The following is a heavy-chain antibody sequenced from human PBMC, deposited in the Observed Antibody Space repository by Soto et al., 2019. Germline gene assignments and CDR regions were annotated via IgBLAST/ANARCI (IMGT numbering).Heavy chain of an antibody. Sequence: SVKACSKASGVTFSSCAIRWVRHSPGQGLEWMGGIIPIFGTANYAQKFQGRVTITADESTSTAYMELSSLRSEDTAVYYCATVLPWFGERHPYWGQGPLVSGSS. CDR1: GVTFSSCA. CDR3: ATVLPWFGERHPY. CDR2: IIPIFGTA. J-gene: IGHJ4*02. D-gene: IGHD3-10*01. V-gene: IGHV1-69*13.